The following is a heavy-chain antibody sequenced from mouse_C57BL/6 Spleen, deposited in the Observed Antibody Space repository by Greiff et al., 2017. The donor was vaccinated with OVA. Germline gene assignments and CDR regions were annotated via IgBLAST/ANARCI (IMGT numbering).Heavy chain of an antibody. CDR3: ARHRYEYDEPLVDY. Sequence: EVKLMESGGGLVKPGGSLKLSCAASGFTFSSYTMSWVRQTPEKRLEWVATISGGGGNTYYPDSVKGRFTISRDNAKNTLYMQMSSVRSEDTAVYDCARHRYEYDEPLVDYWGQGTTLTVSS. V-gene: IGHV5-9*04. CDR2: ISGGGGNT. J-gene: IGHJ2*01. CDR1: GFTFSSYT. D-gene: IGHD2-4*01.